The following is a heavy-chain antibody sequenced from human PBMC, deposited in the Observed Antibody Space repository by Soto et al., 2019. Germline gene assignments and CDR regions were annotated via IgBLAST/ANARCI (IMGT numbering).Heavy chain of an antibody. CDR1: GYTFTSYA. CDR3: ARGPSPFWSGFRTYGMDV. D-gene: IGHD3-3*01. Sequence: ASVKVSCKASGYTFTSYAMHWVRQAPGQRLEWMGWINAGNGNTKYSQKFQGRVTITRDTSASTAYMELSSLRSEDTAVYYCARGPSPFWSGFRTYGMDVWGQGTTVTV. V-gene: IGHV1-3*01. J-gene: IGHJ6*02. CDR2: INAGNGNT.